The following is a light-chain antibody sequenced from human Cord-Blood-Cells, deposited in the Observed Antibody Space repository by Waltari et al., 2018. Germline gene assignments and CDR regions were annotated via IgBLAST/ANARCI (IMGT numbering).Light chain of an antibody. CDR2: DAS. CDR3: QQYDNLPRVT. CDR1: QDISNY. V-gene: IGKV1-33*01. Sequence: DIQMTQSPSSLSASVGDRVTITCQASQDISNYLNWYQQKPGKAPKLLIYDASNLETGVPSRFSGSRSGTDFTFNISSLQTEDIATYYCQQYDNLPRVTSGQGTKLEIK. J-gene: IGKJ2*01.